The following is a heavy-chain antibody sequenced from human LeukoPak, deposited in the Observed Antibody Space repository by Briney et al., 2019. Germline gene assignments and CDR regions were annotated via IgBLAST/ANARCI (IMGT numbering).Heavy chain of an antibody. CDR3: ARQPPTTPYSSGWYDY. Sequence: SETLSLTCTVSGGSISSYYWSWIRQPPGKGLEWIGYIYYSGSTNYNPSLKSRVTISVDTSKNQFSLKLSSVTAADMAVYYCARQPPTTPYSSGWYDYWGQGTLVTVSS. D-gene: IGHD6-19*01. CDR2: IYYSGST. J-gene: IGHJ4*02. CDR1: GGSISSYY. V-gene: IGHV4-59*08.